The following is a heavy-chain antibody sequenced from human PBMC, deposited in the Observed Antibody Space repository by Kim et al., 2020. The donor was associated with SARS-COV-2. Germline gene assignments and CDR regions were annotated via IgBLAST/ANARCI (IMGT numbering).Heavy chain of an antibody. CDR3: ARAKFDWLLYSDGMDV. CDR1: GFTFSSYE. V-gene: IGHV3-48*03. D-gene: IGHD3-9*01. CDR2: ISSGGSTI. Sequence: GGSLRLSCAASGFTFSSYEMNWVRQAPGKGLEWVSYISSGGSTIYYADSVKGRFTISRDNANNSLYLQMNSLRAEDTADYYCARAKFDWLLYSDGMDVWGQGPTVTV. J-gene: IGHJ6*02.